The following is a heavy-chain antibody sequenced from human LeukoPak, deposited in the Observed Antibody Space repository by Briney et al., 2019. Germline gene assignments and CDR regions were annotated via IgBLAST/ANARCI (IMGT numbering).Heavy chain of an antibody. CDR1: GFTFSRYG. V-gene: IGHV3-64D*06. CDR2: ISRNGGST. Sequence: GSLRVSCAAYGFTFSRYGMHWVRQAPGTGLEYISDISRNGGSTYYADSVKGRFTISRDNSKNTLYLQMSSLRAEDTAVYYCVKESGFMVAPNSAFDIWGQGTMVTVSS. J-gene: IGHJ3*02. D-gene: IGHD4/OR15-4a*01. CDR3: VKESGFMVAPNSAFDI.